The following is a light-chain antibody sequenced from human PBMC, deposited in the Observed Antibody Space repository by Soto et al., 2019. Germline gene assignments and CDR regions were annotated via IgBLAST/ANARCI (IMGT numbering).Light chain of an antibody. CDR3: QQLNSYLFT. J-gene: IGKJ3*01. CDR1: QAIDNY. CDR2: AAY. Sequence: DIQLTQSPSFLSASVGDTVTITCRASQAIDNYLAWYQHAPGKAPRLLIYAAYTLQSGVPKRFSGSGSGTEFSLTISSLLPEDFATYYCQQLNSYLFTFGPGTKVDIK. V-gene: IGKV1-9*01.